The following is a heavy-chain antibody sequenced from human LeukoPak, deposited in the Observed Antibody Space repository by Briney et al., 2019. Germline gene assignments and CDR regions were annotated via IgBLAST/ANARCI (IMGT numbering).Heavy chain of an antibody. CDR2: ISNDGTNK. CDR1: GFNFMNAA. J-gene: IGHJ4*02. Sequence: GNSLTLSCAASGFNFMNAAMHWVRQAPGKGLEWLAVISNDGTNKESADAVKGRFTISRDNSKNTLYLQMNSPRPEDTALYYCAKDALYSSGWYPDYWGQGTLVSVSS. CDR3: AKDALYSSGWYPDY. V-gene: IGHV3-30*18. D-gene: IGHD6-19*01.